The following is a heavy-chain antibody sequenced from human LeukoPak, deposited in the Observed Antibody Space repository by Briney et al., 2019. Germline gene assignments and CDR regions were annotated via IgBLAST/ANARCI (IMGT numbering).Heavy chain of an antibody. V-gene: IGHV1-46*01. D-gene: IGHD3-10*01. Sequence: ASVKVSCKASGYTFTSYCMHWVRQAPGQGLEWMGIINPSGGSTSYAQKFQGRVTMTRDMSTSTVYMELSSLRSEDTAVYYCARDAFYGSGSYKSRPANRFNWFDPWGQGTLVTVSS. J-gene: IGHJ5*02. CDR2: INPSGGST. CDR1: GYTFTSYC. CDR3: ARDAFYGSGSYKSRPANRFNWFDP.